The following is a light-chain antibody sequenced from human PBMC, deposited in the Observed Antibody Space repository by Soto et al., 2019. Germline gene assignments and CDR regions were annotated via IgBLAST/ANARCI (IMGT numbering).Light chain of an antibody. J-gene: IGKJ3*01. V-gene: IGKV1-9*01. CDR1: QDIKTY. Sequence: QLTQSPSSLSASVGDRVSITCRASQDIKTYLAWYQQKEGKAPKLLISGTFTLQSGVPSRFNGSGSGTDFTLTISRLQPEDFATYYCQHLNNYPPFTFGPGTKVDLE. CDR2: GTF. CDR3: QHLNNYPPFT.